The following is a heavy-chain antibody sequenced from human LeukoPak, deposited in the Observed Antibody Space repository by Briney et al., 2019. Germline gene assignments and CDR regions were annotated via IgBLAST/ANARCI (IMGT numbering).Heavy chain of an antibody. CDR2: IYYSGST. J-gene: IGHJ5*02. V-gene: IGHV4-59*01. Sequence: SETLSLTCTVSGGSISDYYWNWIRQPPGKGLEWIGYIYYSGSTNYNPSLKSRATISVDTSKNQFSLNLSSVTAADTAVYYCARGGGDYYDSSRNWFDPWGQGTLVTVSS. CDR3: ARGGGDYYDSSRNWFDP. D-gene: IGHD3-22*01. CDR1: GGSISDYY.